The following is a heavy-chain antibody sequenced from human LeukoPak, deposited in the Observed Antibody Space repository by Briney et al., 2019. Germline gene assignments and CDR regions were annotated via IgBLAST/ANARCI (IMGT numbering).Heavy chain of an antibody. CDR3: ARTVARIGY. Sequence: GASLRLSCAASGFTFSSYEMNWVRQAPGKGLEWVSHISSSGSTIYYTDSVKGRFNISRDNSKNSLYLQMNSRRAEDTAIYYCARTVARIGYWGRGTLVTVSS. CDR2: ISSSGSTI. V-gene: IGHV3-48*03. CDR1: GFTFSSYE. J-gene: IGHJ4*02. D-gene: IGHD4-23*01.